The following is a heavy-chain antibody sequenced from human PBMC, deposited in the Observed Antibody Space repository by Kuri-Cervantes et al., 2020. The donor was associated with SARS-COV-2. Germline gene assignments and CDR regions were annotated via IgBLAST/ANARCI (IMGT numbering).Heavy chain of an antibody. CDR3: ATHHYDFWSGYLDY. D-gene: IGHD3-3*01. CDR2: FDPEDGET. J-gene: IGHJ4*02. V-gene: IGHV1-24*01. CDR1: GYTLTELS. Sequence: ASVKVSCKVSGYTLTELSMHWVRQTPGKGLEWMGGFDPEDGETIYAQKFQGRVTMTEDTSTDTAYMELSSLRSEDTAVYYCATHHYDFWSGYLDYWGQGTLVTVSS.